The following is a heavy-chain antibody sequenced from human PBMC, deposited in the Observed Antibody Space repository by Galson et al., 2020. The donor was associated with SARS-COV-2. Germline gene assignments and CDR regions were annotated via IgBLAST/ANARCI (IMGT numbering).Heavy chain of an antibody. CDR3: ARVKPAGGYWYFDL. Sequence: GESLKISCAASEFTFSTYYMHWVRQVPGKGLVWVSRINDDGRSTIYADSVKGRFTISRDNAKNTLYLQMNSLRAEDTAIYYCARVKPAGGYWYFDLWGRGTLVTVSS. V-gene: IGHV3-74*01. CDR1: EFTFSTYY. CDR2: INDDGRST. J-gene: IGHJ2*01. D-gene: IGHD6-13*01.